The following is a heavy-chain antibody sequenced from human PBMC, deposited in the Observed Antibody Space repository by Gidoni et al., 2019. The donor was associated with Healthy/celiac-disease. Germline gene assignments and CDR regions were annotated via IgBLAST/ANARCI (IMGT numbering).Heavy chain of an antibody. CDR2: ISRSSSTI. CDR3: ARDPTPYSSSHGY. Sequence: EVQLVESGGGLVQPGGSLRLSCAASGFTFSSYSMNWVRQAPGKGLDGVSYISRSSSTIYYADSVKGRFTISRDNAKNSLYLQMNSLRAEDTAVYYCARDPTPYSSSHGYWGQGTLVTVSS. V-gene: IGHV3-48*04. J-gene: IGHJ4*02. D-gene: IGHD6-13*01. CDR1: GFTFSSYS.